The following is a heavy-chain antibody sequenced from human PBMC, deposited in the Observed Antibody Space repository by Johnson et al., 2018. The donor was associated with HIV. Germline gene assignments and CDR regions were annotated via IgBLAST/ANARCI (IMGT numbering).Heavy chain of an antibody. V-gene: IGHV3-13*01. CDR2: IGTAGDT. CDR3: ARANRGRNDAFDI. J-gene: IGHJ3*02. D-gene: IGHD2-15*01. Sequence: VQLVESGGGLVQPGGSLRFSCAVSGFTFSSYAMSWVRQAPGKGLEWVSAIGTAGDTYYPGSVKGRFTISRENAKNSLYLQMNSLRAGDTAVYYCARANRGRNDAFDIWGQGTMVTVSS. CDR1: GFTFSSYA.